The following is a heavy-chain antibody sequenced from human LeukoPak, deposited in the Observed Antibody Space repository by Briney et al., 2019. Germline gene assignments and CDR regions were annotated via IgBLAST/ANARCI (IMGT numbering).Heavy chain of an antibody. CDR1: GGSFSGYY. J-gene: IGHJ4*02. CDR3: ASRRITIPRLIRFDY. CDR2: INHSGST. D-gene: IGHD3-3*02. V-gene: IGHV4-34*01. Sequence: PSETLPLTCAVYGGSFSGYYWSWIRQPPGKGLEWIGEINHSGSTNYNPSLKSRVTISVDTSKNQFSLKLSSVTAADTAVYYCASRRITIPRLIRFDYWGQGTLVTVSS.